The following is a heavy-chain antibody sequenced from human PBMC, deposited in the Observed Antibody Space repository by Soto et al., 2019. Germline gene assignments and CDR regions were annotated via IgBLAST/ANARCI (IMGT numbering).Heavy chain of an antibody. Sequence: GGSLRLSCAASGFTFSSYSMNWVRQAPGKGLEWVSYISSSSSTIYYADSVKGRFTISRDNAKNSLYLQMNSLRAEDTAVYYCASDDRYYGSGSISHNWFDPWGQGTLVTVSS. V-gene: IGHV3-48*01. CDR3: ASDDRYYGSGSISHNWFDP. J-gene: IGHJ5*02. D-gene: IGHD3-10*01. CDR1: GFTFSSYS. CDR2: ISSSSSTI.